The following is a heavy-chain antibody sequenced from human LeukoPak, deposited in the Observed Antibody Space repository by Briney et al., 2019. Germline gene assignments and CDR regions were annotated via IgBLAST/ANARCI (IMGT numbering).Heavy chain of an antibody. J-gene: IGHJ5*02. V-gene: IGHV1-18*01. D-gene: IGHD2-2*01. CDR2: ISAYNGNT. Sequence: ASVKVSCKASGYTFTSYGISWVRQAPEQGLEWMGWISAYNGNTNYAQKLQGRVTMTTDTSTSTAYMELRSLRSDDTAVYYCARDKIVVVPAAMRWFDPWGQGTLVTVSS. CDR3: ARDKIVVVPAAMRWFDP. CDR1: GYTFTSYG.